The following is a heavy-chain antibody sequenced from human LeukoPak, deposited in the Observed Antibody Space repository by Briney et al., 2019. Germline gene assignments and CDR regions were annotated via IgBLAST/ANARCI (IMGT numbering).Heavy chain of an antibody. CDR3: ARAVRRGSYYDDY. CDR2: ISWNSGSI. D-gene: IGHD1-26*01. CDR1: GFTFDDYA. J-gene: IGHJ4*02. V-gene: IGHV3-9*01. Sequence: GRSLRLSCAASGFTFDDYAMHWVRQAPGKGLEWVSGISWNSGSIGYADSVKGRFTISRDNAKNSLYLQMNSLRAEDTAVYYCARAVRRGSYYDDYWGQGTLVTVSS.